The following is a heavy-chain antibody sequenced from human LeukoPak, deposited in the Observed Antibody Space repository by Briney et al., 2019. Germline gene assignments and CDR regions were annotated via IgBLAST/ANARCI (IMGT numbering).Heavy chain of an antibody. CDR1: GYTFTSYD. V-gene: IGHV1-2*02. J-gene: IGHJ6*03. Sequence: ASVRVSCKASGYTFTSYDFKWVRQATGQGLEWMGWINPNSGGTNYAQKFQGRVTMTRDTSISTAYMELSRLRSDDTAVYYCARRYYMDVWGKGTTVTVSS. CDR3: ARRYYMDV. CDR2: INPNSGGT.